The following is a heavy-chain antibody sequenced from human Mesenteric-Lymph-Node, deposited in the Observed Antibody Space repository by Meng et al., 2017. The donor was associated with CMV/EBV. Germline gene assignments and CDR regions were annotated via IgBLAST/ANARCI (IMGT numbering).Heavy chain of an antibody. CDR3: ARASYGDDYWHFDL. D-gene: IGHD4-17*01. V-gene: IGHV4-39*07. J-gene: IGHJ2*01. CDR1: CGSLSGRTYH. CDR2: IYYSGST. Sequence: SCGSLSGRTYHWGWIRRPPGKGREYIGSIYYSGSTHYNPSLKSRVTISVDTSKNQFSLKLSSVTDADTAVFHCARASYGDDYWHFDLWGRGTLVTVSS.